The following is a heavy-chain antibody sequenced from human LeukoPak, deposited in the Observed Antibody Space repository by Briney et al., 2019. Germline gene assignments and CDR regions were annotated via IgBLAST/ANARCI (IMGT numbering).Heavy chain of an antibody. V-gene: IGHV3-23*01. CDR2: ISGSGGST. D-gene: IGHD2-15*01. Sequence: PGGSLRLSCAASGFSFSSSAMHWVRQASGKGLDWVSAISGSGGSTYYADSVKGRFTISRDNSKNTLYLQMNSLRAEDTAVYYCAKDFSGLAPNWFDPWGQGTLVTVSS. J-gene: IGHJ5*02. CDR1: GFSFSSSA. CDR3: AKDFSGLAPNWFDP.